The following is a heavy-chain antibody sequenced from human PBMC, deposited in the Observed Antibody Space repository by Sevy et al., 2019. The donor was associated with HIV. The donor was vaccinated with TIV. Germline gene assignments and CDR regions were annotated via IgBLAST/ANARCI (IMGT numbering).Heavy chain of an antibody. CDR1: GGTFSSYA. CDR3: ARAADYSSHYYYYYMDV. D-gene: IGHD4-4*01. Sequence: ASVKVSCKASGGTFSSYAISWVRQAPGQELEWMGGIIPIFGTANYAQKFQGRVTITADESTSTAYMELSSLRSEDTAVYYCARAADYSSHYYYYYMDVWGKGTTVTVSS. V-gene: IGHV1-69*13. J-gene: IGHJ6*03. CDR2: IIPIFGTA.